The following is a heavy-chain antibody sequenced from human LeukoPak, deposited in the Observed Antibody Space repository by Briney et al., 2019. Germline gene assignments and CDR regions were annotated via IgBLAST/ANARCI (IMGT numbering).Heavy chain of an antibody. V-gene: IGHV3-7*03. CDR2: IKQYGSAK. CDR3: ARPRDSSWSKTWDY. Sequence: PGGSLSLSCVGSGFTFSSYWMSWVRQAPGKGLEWVANIKQYGSAKYYLDSVKGRFTISRDNAKNSLYLQMNTLRAEDTAVYYCARPRDSSWSKTWDYWGQGTLVTVSS. D-gene: IGHD6-13*01. CDR1: GFTFSSYW. J-gene: IGHJ4*02.